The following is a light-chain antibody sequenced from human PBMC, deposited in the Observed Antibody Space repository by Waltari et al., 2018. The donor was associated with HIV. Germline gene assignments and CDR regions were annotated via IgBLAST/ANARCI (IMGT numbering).Light chain of an antibody. CDR3: QQLDSYTQIS. Sequence: DIQLTQSPPFLSASVGDRVTIPCRSSQAINSYLAWYQQKPGKAPKLLIYAASTLQSGVPSRFSGSGSGTDFTLTISSLQPEDFATYYCQQLDSYTQISFGGGTKVEVK. J-gene: IGKJ4*01. CDR2: AAS. CDR1: QAINSY. V-gene: IGKV1-9*01.